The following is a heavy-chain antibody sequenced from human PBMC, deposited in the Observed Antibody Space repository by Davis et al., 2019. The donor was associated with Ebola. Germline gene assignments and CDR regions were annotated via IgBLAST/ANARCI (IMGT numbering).Heavy chain of an antibody. CDR3: ARGGTNGDPAVY. CDR2: IYYSGST. Sequence: SETLSLTCTVSGGSISSGGYYWSWIRQHPGKGLEWIGYIYYSGSTYYSPSLKSRVTISVDTSKNQFSLKLTSVTAADRAVYYCARGGTNGDPAVYWGQGTLVTVSS. D-gene: IGHD4-17*01. J-gene: IGHJ4*02. CDR1: GGSISSGGYY. V-gene: IGHV4-31*03.